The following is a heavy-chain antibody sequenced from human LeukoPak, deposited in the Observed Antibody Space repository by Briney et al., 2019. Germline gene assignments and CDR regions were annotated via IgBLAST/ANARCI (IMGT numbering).Heavy chain of an antibody. CDR3: ARVYGSGSCGRDYFDY. CDR2: IKQDGSEK. V-gene: IGHV3-7*03. J-gene: IGHJ4*02. CDR1: GFTFSSYW. Sequence: PGGSLRPSCAASGFTFSSYWMSWVRQAPGKGLEWVANIKQDGSEKYYVDSVKGRFTISRDNAKNSLYLQMSSLRAEDTAVYYCARVYGSGSCGRDYFDYWGQGTLVTVSS. D-gene: IGHD3-10*01.